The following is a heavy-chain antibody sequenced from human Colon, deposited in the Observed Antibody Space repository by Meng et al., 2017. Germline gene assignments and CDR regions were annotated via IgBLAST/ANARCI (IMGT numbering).Heavy chain of an antibody. V-gene: IGHV4-61*01. CDR2: IYYTGST. CDR3: ARGPLDY. J-gene: IGHJ4*02. CDR1: GGSVSSGSYY. Sequence: GQLQESGPGLVRPSETLSLTCTVSGGSVSSGSYYWSWIRQPPGKGLEWIGYIYYTGSTNYNPSLKSRVTISVDTSKNQFSLKLSSVTAADTAVYYCARGPLDYWGQGTLVTVSS.